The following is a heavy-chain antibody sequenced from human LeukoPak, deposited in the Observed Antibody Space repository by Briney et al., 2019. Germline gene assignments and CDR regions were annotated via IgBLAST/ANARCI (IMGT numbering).Heavy chain of an antibody. Sequence: ASVKVSCKASGYTFSSYYMHWVRQAPGQGLEWMGIITPSGGSTTYAQKFQGRVTMTRDTSTSTVYMELSSLRSEDTAVYYCAGVGDSIGYYYWGQGTLVTVSS. D-gene: IGHD3-22*01. CDR2: ITPSGGST. J-gene: IGHJ4*02. CDR3: AGVGDSIGYYY. CDR1: GYTFSSYY. V-gene: IGHV1-46*01.